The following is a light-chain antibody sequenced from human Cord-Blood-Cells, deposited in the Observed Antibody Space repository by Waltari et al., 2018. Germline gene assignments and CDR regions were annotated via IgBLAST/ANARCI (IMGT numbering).Light chain of an antibody. CDR3: QQYGSSRT. CDR2: GAS. J-gene: IGKJ1*01. V-gene: IGKV3-20*01. CDR1: QSVSCSY. Sequence: DTVLTQSPRTLTLSPGERATLSCRASQSVSCSYLAWYQQKPGQAPRLLIYGASSRATGIPDRFSGSGSGTDFTLTISRLEPEDFAVYYCQQYGSSRTFGQGTKVEI.